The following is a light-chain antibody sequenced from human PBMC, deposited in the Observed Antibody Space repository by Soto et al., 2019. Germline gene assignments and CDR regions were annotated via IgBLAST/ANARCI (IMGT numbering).Light chain of an antibody. CDR2: GIS. CDR1: HTISSSY. Sequence: EIVLTQSPGTLSLSPGERATLSCGASHTISSSYLAWYQQKPGQAPRLLMYGISRRATGIPDRFSGSGSGTDFTITITRLEPEDFAVYYCQQYVTSSPRTFGQGTTVDIK. CDR3: QQYVTSSPRT. J-gene: IGKJ1*01. V-gene: IGKV3-20*01.